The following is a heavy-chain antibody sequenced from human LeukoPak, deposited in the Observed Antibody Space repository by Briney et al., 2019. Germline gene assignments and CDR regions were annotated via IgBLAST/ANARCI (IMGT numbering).Heavy chain of an antibody. D-gene: IGHD6-13*01. CDR2: IKEDGSEK. V-gene: IGHV3-7*04. CDR3: ARALYTSSISGFDP. Sequence: GGSLRLSCAASGFTFSSHWMSWVRQAPGKGLEWVANIKEDGSEKYYVDSVKGRFTISRDNSKNSLYLQMNSLRAEDMAVYYCARALYTSSISGFDPWGQGTLVTVSS. J-gene: IGHJ5*02. CDR1: GFTFSSHW.